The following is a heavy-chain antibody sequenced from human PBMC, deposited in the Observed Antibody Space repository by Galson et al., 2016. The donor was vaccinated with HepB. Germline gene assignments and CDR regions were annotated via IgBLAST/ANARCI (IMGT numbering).Heavy chain of an antibody. V-gene: IGHV4-59*12. CDR1: GGSISSYY. J-gene: IGHJ5*02. Sequence: SETLSLTCNVSGGSISSYYWSWIRQPPGTRLEWIGYIYSSGFTNYNPSLKSPVTISVDTSKNQFSLRLTSVTAADTPVYYCPRQLDIFGWLDPWGQGTLVTVSS. CDR2: IYSSGFT. D-gene: IGHD3-3*01. CDR3: PRQLDIFGWLDP.